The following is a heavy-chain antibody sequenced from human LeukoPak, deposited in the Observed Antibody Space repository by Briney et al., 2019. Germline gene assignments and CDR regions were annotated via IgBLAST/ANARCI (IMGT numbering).Heavy chain of an antibody. CDR1: GGSFSGYY. CDR3: ARGGGLYPSFDY. J-gene: IGHJ4*02. CDR2: IYYSGST. V-gene: IGHV4-59*01. Sequence: SETLSLTCAVYGGSFSGYYWSWIRQPPGKGLEWIGYIYYSGSTNYNPSLKSRVTISVDTSKNQFSLKLSSVTAADTAVYYCARGGGLYPSFDYWGQGTLVTVSS. D-gene: IGHD3-16*01.